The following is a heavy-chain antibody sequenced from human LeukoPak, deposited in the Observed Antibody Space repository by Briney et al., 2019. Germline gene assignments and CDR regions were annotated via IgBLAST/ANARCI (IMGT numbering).Heavy chain of an antibody. CDR1: GYSISSGYY. D-gene: IGHD3-22*01. J-gene: IGHJ4*02. Sequence: SETLSLTCTVSGYSISSGYYWSWIRPPPGKGLEWFATIHHSGVTYYNPSLKSRVTMSVDTSKNQFSLKLGSVTAASTAVYYCARYTANTAGYSFDFWGQGALVTVSS. CDR3: ARYTANTAGYSFDF. CDR2: IHHSGVT. V-gene: IGHV4-38-2*02.